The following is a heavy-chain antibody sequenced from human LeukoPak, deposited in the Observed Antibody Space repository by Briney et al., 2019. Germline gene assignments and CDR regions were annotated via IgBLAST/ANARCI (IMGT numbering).Heavy chain of an antibody. J-gene: IGHJ4*02. V-gene: IGHV4-31*03. D-gene: IGHD2-21*02. CDR3: ASKVYCGGDCYHFDY. CDR2: IYYSGST. Sequence: PSQTLSLTCTASGGSVSSGGYYWNWIRQHPGKGLEWIGYIYYSGSTYYNPSLKSRVTISVDTSKNQFSPKLRSVTAADTAVYYCASKVYCGGDCYHFDYWGQGTLVTVSS. CDR1: GGSVSSGGYY.